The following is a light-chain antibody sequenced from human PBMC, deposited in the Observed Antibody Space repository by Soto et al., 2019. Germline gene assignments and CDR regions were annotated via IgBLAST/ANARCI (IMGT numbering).Light chain of an antibody. CDR3: GSYTSSSNCV. CDR1: IHYDF. Sequence: QSVLTQPASVSGSPGQSITISCTGYIHYDFVSWYQQHPGTAPKLVIYEVSNRPSGTSDRFSGSKSGHTASLTISGLQTEEEAVYYCGSYTSSSNCVFGTGTKVTVL. V-gene: IGLV2-14*01. J-gene: IGLJ1*01. CDR2: EVS.